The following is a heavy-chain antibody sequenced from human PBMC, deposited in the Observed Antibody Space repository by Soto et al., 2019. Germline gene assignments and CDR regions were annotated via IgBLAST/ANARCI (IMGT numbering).Heavy chain of an antibody. CDR1: GGSFSGYY. V-gene: IGHV4-34*01. J-gene: IGHJ6*03. CDR2: INHSGST. D-gene: IGHD2-2*01. Sequence: QVQLQQWGAGLLKPSETLSLTCAVYGGSFSGYYWSWIRQPPGKGLEWIGEINHSGSTNYNPSLKSRVTISVDTSKNQFSLKLSSVTAADTAVYYCARGNDYCSSTSCYPWNKIYYYYCMDVWGKGTTVTVSS. CDR3: ARGNDYCSSTSCYPWNKIYYYYCMDV.